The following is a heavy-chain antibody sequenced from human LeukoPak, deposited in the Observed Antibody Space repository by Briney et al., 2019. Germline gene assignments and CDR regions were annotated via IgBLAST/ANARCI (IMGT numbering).Heavy chain of an antibody. CDR2: IYYSEST. V-gene: IGHV4-39*01. CDR1: GVSISSSNYY. CDR3: ATRTYYGGKAIFDY. Sequence: SETLSLTCTVSGVSISSSNYYWAWIRQPPGKGLEWIGSIYYSESTYYNPSLKSRVTISVDTSKNQFSLKLSSVTAADTVVYYCATRTYYGGKAIFDYWGQGTLVTVSS. D-gene: IGHD4-23*01. J-gene: IGHJ4*02.